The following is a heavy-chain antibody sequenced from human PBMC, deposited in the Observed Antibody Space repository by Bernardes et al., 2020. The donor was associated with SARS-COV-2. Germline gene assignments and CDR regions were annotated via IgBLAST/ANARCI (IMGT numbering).Heavy chain of an antibody. D-gene: IGHD1-1*01. CDR1: GGAFSSNA. Sequence: SVKVSCKASGGAFSSNAISWVRQAPGQGLEWMGGIIPIFGTANYAQKFQGRVTITADESTSTAYMELSSLRSEDTAVYYCAKGRSRNWNDGRGAFDIWGQGTMVTVSS. V-gene: IGHV1-69*13. J-gene: IGHJ3*02. CDR2: IIPIFGTA. CDR3: AKGRSRNWNDGRGAFDI.